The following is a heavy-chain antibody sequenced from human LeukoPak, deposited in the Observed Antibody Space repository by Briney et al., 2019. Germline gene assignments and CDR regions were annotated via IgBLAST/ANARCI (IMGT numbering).Heavy chain of an antibody. Sequence: GGSLRLSCAASGFTFSSYEMNWVRQAPGKGLEWVSYISSSGSTIYYADSVKGRFTISRDNAKNSLYLQMNSLRAEDTAVYYCAREPHPYDFGPSWGQGTPVTVSS. J-gene: IGHJ5*02. CDR1: GFTFSSYE. CDR2: ISSSGSTI. D-gene: IGHD3-3*01. CDR3: AREPHPYDFGPS. V-gene: IGHV3-48*03.